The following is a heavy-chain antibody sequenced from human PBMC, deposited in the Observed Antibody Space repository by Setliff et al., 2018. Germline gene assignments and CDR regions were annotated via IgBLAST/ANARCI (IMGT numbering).Heavy chain of an antibody. D-gene: IGHD1-26*01. CDR1: GYTFTSYG. Sequence: ASVKVSCKASGYTFTSYGISWVRQAPGQGLEWMGWISAYNGNTNYAQKLQGRVTMTTDTSTSTVYMELRSLRSDDTAVYYCARDLGQWALDFWGQGTLVTVSS. CDR2: ISAYNGNT. CDR3: ARDLGQWALDF. V-gene: IGHV1-18*01. J-gene: IGHJ4*02.